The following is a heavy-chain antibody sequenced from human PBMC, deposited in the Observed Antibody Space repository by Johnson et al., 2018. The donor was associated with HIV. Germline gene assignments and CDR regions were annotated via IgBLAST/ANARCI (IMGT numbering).Heavy chain of an antibody. D-gene: IGHD3-22*01. V-gene: IGHV3-30*14. Sequence: QVQLVESGGGVVQPGRSLRLSCAASGFTFSSYAMHWVRQAPGKGLEWVAVISYDGSNKYYADSVKGRFTISRDNSKNTLYLQMNSLRAEDTAVYYCARGLRSGIVVVYDVFDFRGQGTMVTVSS. CDR2: ISYDGSNK. CDR3: ARGLRSGIVVVYDVFDF. J-gene: IGHJ3*01. CDR1: GFTFSSYA.